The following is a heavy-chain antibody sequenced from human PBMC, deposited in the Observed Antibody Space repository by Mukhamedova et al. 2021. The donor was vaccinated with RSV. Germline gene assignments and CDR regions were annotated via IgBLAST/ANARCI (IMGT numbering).Heavy chain of an antibody. CDR2: GGTT. J-gene: IGHJ6*02. V-gene: IGHV3-15*01. Sequence: GGTTDYAAPVKGRFTISRDDSKNTLYLQMNSLKTEDTAVYYCTTVLVATLYGMDVWGQGTTVTVSS. CDR3: TTVLVATLYGMDV. D-gene: IGHD5-12*01.